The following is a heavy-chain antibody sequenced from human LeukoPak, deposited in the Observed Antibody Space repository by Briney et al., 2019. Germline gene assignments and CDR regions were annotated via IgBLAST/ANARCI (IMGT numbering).Heavy chain of an antibody. CDR3: AKEYSGYDFDY. CDR2: TSGSGVNS. V-gene: IGHV3-23*01. J-gene: IGHJ4*02. CDR1: GFTLRSYD. D-gene: IGHD5-12*01. Sequence: GGSLRLSCAASGFTLRSYDMSWVRQAPGKGLEWAAATSGSGVNSYYADSVRGRLTISRDNSQNTLYLQMDSLRAEDTALYYCAKEYSGYDFDYWGQGTLVTVSS.